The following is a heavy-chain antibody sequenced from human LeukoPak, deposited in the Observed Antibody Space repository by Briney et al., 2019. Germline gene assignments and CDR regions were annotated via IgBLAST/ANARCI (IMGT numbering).Heavy chain of an antibody. CDR3: AKVRLCCGGNSGFDY. CDR2: ISGSGGST. CDR1: GFTFSSYG. V-gene: IGHV3-23*01. D-gene: IGHD4-23*01. Sequence: GRSLRLSCAASGFTFSSYGMHWVRQAPGKGLKWVSAISGSGGSTYYADSVKGRFTISRDNSKNTLYLQMNSLRAEDTAVYYCAKVRLCCGGNSGFDYWGQGTLVTVSS. J-gene: IGHJ4*02.